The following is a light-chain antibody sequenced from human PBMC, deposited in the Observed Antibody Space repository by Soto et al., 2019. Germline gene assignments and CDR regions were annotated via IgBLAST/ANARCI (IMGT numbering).Light chain of an antibody. Sequence: QSVLTQPASVSGSPGQSITISCTGTSSDVGGYNYVSWYQQHPGKAPKLMIYDVSNRPSGVSNRFSGSKSGNTASLTISGLQAEDEADYYCSSYTSSSILVVFGGGTKVNVL. J-gene: IGLJ2*01. CDR2: DVS. CDR1: SSDVGGYNY. CDR3: SSYTSSSILVV. V-gene: IGLV2-14*01.